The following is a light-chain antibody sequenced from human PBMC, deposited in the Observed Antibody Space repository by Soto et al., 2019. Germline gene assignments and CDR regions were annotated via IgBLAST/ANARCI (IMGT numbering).Light chain of an antibody. V-gene: IGKV3-20*01. CDR3: QQHGTSPIT. Sequence: EILLTQSPDTLSLSPSEITTLSFMPSQTVIRNYLAWHQHKPGQTPRLLVYGASSRATGIPDRFSGSGSGTDFTLTISRLEPEDFAVYYCQQHGTSPITFGQGTRLEN. CDR2: GAS. J-gene: IGKJ5*01. CDR1: QTVIRNY.